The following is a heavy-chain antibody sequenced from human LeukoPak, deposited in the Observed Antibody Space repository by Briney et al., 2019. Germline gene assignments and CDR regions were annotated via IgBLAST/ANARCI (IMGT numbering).Heavy chain of an antibody. CDR2: ISGSGGST. CDR3: AKDQSGYYGSGSYTPSDY. J-gene: IGHJ4*02. D-gene: IGHD3-10*01. V-gene: IGHV3-23*01. CDR1: GFTFSSYA. Sequence: GGSLRLSCAASGFTFSSYAMSWVRQAPGKGLEWVSAISGSGGSTYYADSVKGRFTISRDNSKNTLYLQMNSLRAEDTAVYYCAKDQSGYYGSGSYTPSDYWGQGTLVTVSS.